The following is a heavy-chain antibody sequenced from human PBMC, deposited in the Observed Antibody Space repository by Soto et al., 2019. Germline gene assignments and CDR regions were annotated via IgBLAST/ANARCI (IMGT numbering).Heavy chain of an antibody. V-gene: IGHV5-51*01. Sequence: GESLKISCKGSGYSFTSYWIGWVRQMPGKGLEWMGIIYPGDSDTRYSPSFQGQVTISADKSISTAYLQWSSLKASDTAMYYCARTLGGAAAGTFYYYYMXVWGKGTTVTVSS. D-gene: IGHD6-13*01. J-gene: IGHJ6*03. CDR1: GYSFTSYW. CDR3: ARTLGGAAAGTFYYYYMXV. CDR2: IYPGDSDT.